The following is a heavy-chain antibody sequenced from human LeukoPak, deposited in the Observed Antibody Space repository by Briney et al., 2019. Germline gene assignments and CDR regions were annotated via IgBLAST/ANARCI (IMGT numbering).Heavy chain of an antibody. CDR3: AATSYDSSGYYQAVDAFDI. V-gene: IGHV4-59*01. CDR2: IYYSGST. D-gene: IGHD3-22*01. CDR1: GGSISSYY. Sequence: SETLSLTCTVSGGSISSYYWSLIRQPPGKGLEWIGYIYYSGSTNYNPSLKSRVTISVDTSKNQFSLKLSSVTAADTAVYYCAATSYDSSGYYQAVDAFDIWGQGTMVTVSS. J-gene: IGHJ3*02.